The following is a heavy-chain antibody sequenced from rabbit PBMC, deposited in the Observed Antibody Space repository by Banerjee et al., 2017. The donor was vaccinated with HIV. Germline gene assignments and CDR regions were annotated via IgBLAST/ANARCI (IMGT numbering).Heavy chain of an antibody. Sequence: EESGGDLVKPEGSLTLTCTASGFSFTNNYWLCWVRQAPGKGLEWIACIGAGSASAYYATWAKGRFTISRTTTTVTLQLNSLTAADTATYFCARDAGYAGSNLWGPGTLVTVS. CDR1: GFSFTNNYW. V-gene: IGHV1S45*01. CDR2: IGAGSASA. CDR3: ARDAGYAGSNL. D-gene: IGHD4-2*01. J-gene: IGHJ4*01.